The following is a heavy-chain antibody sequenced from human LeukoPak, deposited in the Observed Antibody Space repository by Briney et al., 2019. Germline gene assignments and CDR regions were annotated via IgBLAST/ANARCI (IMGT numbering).Heavy chain of an antibody. D-gene: IGHD3-22*01. CDR2: ISAYNGNT. CDR1: GYTFTSYG. CDR3: AKGAYYYDSSGQFFFDH. V-gene: IGHV1-18*01. Sequence: ASVKVSCKASGYTFTSYGISWVRQAPGQGLEWMGWISAYNGNTNYAQKLQGRVTMTTDTSTSTAYMELRSLRSDDTAVYYCAKGAYYYDSSGQFFFDHWGQGALVTVSS. J-gene: IGHJ4*02.